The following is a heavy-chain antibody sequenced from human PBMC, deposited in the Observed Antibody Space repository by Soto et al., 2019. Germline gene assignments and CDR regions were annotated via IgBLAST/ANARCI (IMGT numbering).Heavy chain of an antibody. CDR3: ARSHRPNPHHKKSPGDY. J-gene: IGHJ4*02. CDR1: GFTFSSYA. V-gene: IGHV3-30-3*01. CDR2: ISYDGSNK. Sequence: GSLRLSCAASGFTFSSYAMHWVRQAPGKGLEWVAVISYDGSNKYYADSVKGRFTISRDNSKNTLYLQMNSLRAEDTAVYYCARSHRPNPHHKKSPGDYWGQGTLVTVSS.